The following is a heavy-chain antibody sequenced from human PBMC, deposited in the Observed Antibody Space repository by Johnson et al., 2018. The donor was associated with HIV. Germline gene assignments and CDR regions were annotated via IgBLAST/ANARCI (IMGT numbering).Heavy chain of an antibody. D-gene: IGHD3-22*01. J-gene: IGHJ3*02. Sequence: VQLAESGGGVVQPGRSLRLSCAASGFTFSSYGMHWVRQAPGKGLEWVAVIWYDGSNKYYADSVKGRFTISRDNPKNTLYLQMNSLRAEDTAVYYCARDLHDSSGYYYEGDAFDIWGQGTMVTVSS. CDR3: ARDLHDSSGYYYEGDAFDI. V-gene: IGHV3-33*01. CDR2: IWYDGSNK. CDR1: GFTFSSYG.